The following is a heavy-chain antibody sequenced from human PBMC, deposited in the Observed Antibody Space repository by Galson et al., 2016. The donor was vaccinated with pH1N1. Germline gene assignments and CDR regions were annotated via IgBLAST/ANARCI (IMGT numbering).Heavy chain of an antibody. D-gene: IGHD1-26*01. V-gene: IGHV1-18*04. CDR2: ISVYNGNT. CDR3: ARDGESMRGSYFNYYDYGMDV. Sequence: QSGAEVKKPGASVKVSCKASGYTFTSYGISWVRQAPGQGLEWMGWISVYNGNTNYAQKLQGRVTMTTDTSTSTAYMELRSLRSDDTAVYYCARDGESMRGSYFNYYDYGMDVWGQGTTVTVPS. CDR1: GYTFTSYG. J-gene: IGHJ6*02.